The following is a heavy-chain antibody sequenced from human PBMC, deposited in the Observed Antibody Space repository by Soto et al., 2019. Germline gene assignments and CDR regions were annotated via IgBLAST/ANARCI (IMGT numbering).Heavy chain of an antibody. CDR1: GFTFTSSA. V-gene: IGHV1-58*01. CDR2: IVVGSGNT. J-gene: IGHJ6*02. Sequence: SVKVSCKASGFTFTSSAVQWVRQARGQRLEWIGWIVVGSGNTNYAQKFQERVTITRDMSTSTAYMELSSLRSEDTAVYYCAAEAYDILTGYYPFQYYCYYGMDVWGQGTTVTVSS. CDR3: AAEAYDILTGYYPFQYYCYYGMDV. D-gene: IGHD3-9*01.